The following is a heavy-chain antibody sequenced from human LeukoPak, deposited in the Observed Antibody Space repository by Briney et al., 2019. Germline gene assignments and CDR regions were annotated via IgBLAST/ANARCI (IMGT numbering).Heavy chain of an antibody. CDR3: ARQGYCSGGSCYTWFDP. D-gene: IGHD2-15*01. CDR1: GYSFTNYW. J-gene: IGHJ5*02. CDR2: IWPSDSDT. Sequence: GESLKISCKGSGYSFTNYWIGWVRQMPGKGLEWMGIIWPSDSDTRYSPSFQGQVTISADKSISTAYLQWSSLKASDTAMYYCARQGYCSGGSCYTWFDPWGQGTLVTVSS. V-gene: IGHV5-51*01.